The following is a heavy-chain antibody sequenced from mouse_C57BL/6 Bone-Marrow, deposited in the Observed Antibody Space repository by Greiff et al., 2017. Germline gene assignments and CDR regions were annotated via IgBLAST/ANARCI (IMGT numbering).Heavy chain of an antibody. Sequence: QVQLQQPGTELVKPGASVQLSCKASGYTFTSYWMHWVKQRPGQGLEWIGNINPSNGGTNYNEKFKSKATLTVDKSSSTAYMQLSSLTSEDSAVYYCATSTVVERAMDYWGQGTSVTVSS. D-gene: IGHD1-1*01. CDR3: ATSTVVERAMDY. CDR1: GYTFTSYW. J-gene: IGHJ4*01. V-gene: IGHV1-53*01. CDR2: INPSNGGT.